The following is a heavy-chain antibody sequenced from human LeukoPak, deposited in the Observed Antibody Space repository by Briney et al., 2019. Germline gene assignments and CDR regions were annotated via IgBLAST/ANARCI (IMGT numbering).Heavy chain of an antibody. CDR2: IWYDGSSK. D-gene: IGHD2/OR15-2a*01. CDR3: AKEVIVWSS. J-gene: IGHJ4*02. Sequence: PGRSLRLSCAASGFTFSSYDMHWVRQAPAKGLEWVAVIWYDGSSKYYADSVKGRFTISRDNSKNTLYLQMDSLRAEDTAVYYCAKEVIVWSSRGQGTLVTVSS. V-gene: IGHV3-33*06. CDR1: GFTFSSYD.